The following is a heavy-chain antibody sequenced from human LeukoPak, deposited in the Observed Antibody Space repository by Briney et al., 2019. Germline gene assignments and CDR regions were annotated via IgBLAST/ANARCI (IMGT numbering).Heavy chain of an antibody. Sequence: GGSLRLSCAASGFTFSSYEMSWVRQAPGKGLELVSGIYGSDDKTVYGDAVKGRFTISRDNSKNTLYLQMNSLRADDTAVYYCAKTQGYYDAWGQGALVTVSS. D-gene: IGHD2-15*01. CDR1: GFTFSSYE. CDR3: AKTQGYYDA. J-gene: IGHJ5*02. V-gene: IGHV3-23*01. CDR2: IYGSDDKT.